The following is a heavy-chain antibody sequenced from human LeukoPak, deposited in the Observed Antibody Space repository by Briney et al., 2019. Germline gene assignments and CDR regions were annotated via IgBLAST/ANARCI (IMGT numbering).Heavy chain of an antibody. V-gene: IGHV1-18*01. D-gene: IGHD6-6*01. Sequence: ASVKVSCKASGYTFTSYGISWVRQAPGQGLEWMGWISAYNGNTNYAQKLQGRVTMTTDTSTSTAYMELRSLRSDDTAVYYCARDLGAARRFATKPMDVWGQGTTVTVSS. J-gene: IGHJ6*02. CDR1: GYTFTSYG. CDR3: ARDLGAARRFATKPMDV. CDR2: ISAYNGNT.